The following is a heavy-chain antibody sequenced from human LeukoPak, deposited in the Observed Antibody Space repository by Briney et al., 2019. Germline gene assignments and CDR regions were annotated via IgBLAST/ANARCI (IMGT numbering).Heavy chain of an antibody. CDR1: GFTFSSYA. CDR3: ARRYYDFWSGYYTCLDY. V-gene: IGHV3-23*01. J-gene: IGHJ4*02. Sequence: PGGSLRLSCAASGFTFSSYAMSWVRQAPGKGLEWVSAISGSGGSTYYADSVKGRFTISRDNSKNTLYLQMNSLRAEDTAVYYCARRYYDFWSGYYTCLDYWGQGTLVTVSS. CDR2: ISGSGGST. D-gene: IGHD3-3*01.